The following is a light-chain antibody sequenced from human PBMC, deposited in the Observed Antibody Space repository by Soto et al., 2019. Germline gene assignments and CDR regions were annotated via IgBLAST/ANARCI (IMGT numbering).Light chain of an antibody. CDR3: QPRYSSPQM. CDR1: QSVSRT. J-gene: IGKJ1*01. V-gene: IGKV3-11*01. CDR2: DES. Sequence: VLTQSPATLSLSPGERANLSCRTSQSVSRTLAWYQQKSGQAPMLLIYDESSMQTGIPSRFSGSGSGTDFALTISSLQPEDFAVYYCQPRYSSPQMFGQGTKVEIK.